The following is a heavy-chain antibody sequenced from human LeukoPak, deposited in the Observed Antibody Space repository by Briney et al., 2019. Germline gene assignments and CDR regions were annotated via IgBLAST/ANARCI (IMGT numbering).Heavy chain of an antibody. D-gene: IGHD3-22*01. CDR3: ATQGLLRGTFDY. Sequence: SVNVSCKASGGTFSSYAISWVRQAPGQGLEWMGGIIPIFGTANYAQKFQGRVTITADESTSTAYMELSSLRSEDTAMYYCATQGLLRGTFDYWGQGTLVTVSS. V-gene: IGHV1-69*13. CDR2: IIPIFGTA. CDR1: GGTFSSYA. J-gene: IGHJ4*02.